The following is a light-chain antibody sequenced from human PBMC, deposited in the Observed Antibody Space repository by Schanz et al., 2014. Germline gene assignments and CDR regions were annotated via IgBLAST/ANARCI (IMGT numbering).Light chain of an antibody. CDR1: SSDVGGYKY. CDR3: SSYAGSNNLV. Sequence: QSALTQPASVSGSPGQSITISCTGTSSDVGGYKYVSWYQQHPGKAPKVMIYDGSNRPSGVSNRFSGSKSGNTASLTISGLQAEDEGDYYCSSYAGSNNLVFGGGTKLTVL. J-gene: IGLJ2*01. V-gene: IGLV2-14*01. CDR2: DGS.